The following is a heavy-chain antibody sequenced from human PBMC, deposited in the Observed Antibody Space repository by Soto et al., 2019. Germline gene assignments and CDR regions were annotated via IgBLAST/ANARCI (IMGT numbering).Heavy chain of an antibody. D-gene: IGHD6-13*01. CDR2: IIPILGRA. V-gene: IGHV1-69*08. CDR1: GGTFSSYT. CDR3: ARGDSSQYGMDV. J-gene: IGHJ6*02. Sequence: QVQLVQSGAAVKKPGSSVKVSCKASGGTFSSYTISWVRQAPGQGLEWMGRIIPILGRANYAQKFQGRVTITADKSTSTAYMELSSLRSEDTAVYYCARGDSSQYGMDVWGQGTTVTVSS.